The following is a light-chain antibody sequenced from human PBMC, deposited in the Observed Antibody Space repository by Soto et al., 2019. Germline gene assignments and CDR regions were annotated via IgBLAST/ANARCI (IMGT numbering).Light chain of an antibody. Sequence: EMVLTQSPGTLSLSPGERATLSCRASQSVSSSYLAWYQQKPGKAPRLLIYGASSRAAGIPDRFSGSRPGTDLTVTVSVLEPEDGGVYHCQRPGRSPHPFGQWTQGESK. CDR1: QSVSSSY. CDR2: GAS. CDR3: QRPGRSPHP. J-gene: IGKJ1*01. V-gene: IGKV3-20*01.